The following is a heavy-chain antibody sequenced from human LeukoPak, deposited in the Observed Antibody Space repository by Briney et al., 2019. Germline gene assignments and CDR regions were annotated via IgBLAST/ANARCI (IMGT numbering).Heavy chain of an antibody. D-gene: IGHD3-22*01. CDR2: ISSTSAYI. CDR1: GFALNSYS. CDR3: ARAYDSSGYYQFEYFDY. V-gene: IGHV3-21*01. J-gene: IGHJ4*02. Sequence: GGSLRLSCAASGFALNSYSLSWVRQAPGKGLEWVSSISSTSAYIHYADSVKGRFTISRDNSKNTLYLQMNSLRAEDTAVYYCARAYDSSGYYQFEYFDYWGQGTLVTVSS.